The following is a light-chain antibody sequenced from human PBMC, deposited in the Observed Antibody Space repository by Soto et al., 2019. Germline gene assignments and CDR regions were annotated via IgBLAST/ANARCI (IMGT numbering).Light chain of an antibody. V-gene: IGLV2-14*01. CDR1: SNDIGGYNY. CDR3: SSYTSTSTLVV. CDR2: EVR. Sequence: QSALTQPASVSGSPGQSITISCTGTSNDIGGYNYVSWYQHRPGEAPKLMIYEVRNRPSGVSSRFCGSKSDNTASLTISGLQAEDEADYYCSSYTSTSTLVVLGGGTKLPVL. J-gene: IGLJ2*01.